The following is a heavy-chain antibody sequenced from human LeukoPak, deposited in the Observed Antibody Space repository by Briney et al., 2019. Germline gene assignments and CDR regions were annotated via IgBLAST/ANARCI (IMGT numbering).Heavy chain of an antibody. J-gene: IGHJ6*02. CDR3: ARAQGYSSGWYETEYYYYGMDV. CDR1: GYTFTSYD. D-gene: IGHD6-19*01. CDR2: MNPNSGNT. Sequence: RASVRVSCKASGYTFTSYDINWVRQATGQGLEWMGWMNPNSGNTGYAQKFQGRVTMTRNTSISTAYMELSSLRSEDTAVYYCARAQGYSSGWYETEYYYYGMDVWGQGTTVTVSS. V-gene: IGHV1-8*01.